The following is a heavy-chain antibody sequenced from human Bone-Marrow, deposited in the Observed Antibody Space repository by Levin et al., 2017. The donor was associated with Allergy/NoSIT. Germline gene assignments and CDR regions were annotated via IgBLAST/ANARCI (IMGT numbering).Heavy chain of an antibody. J-gene: IGHJ4*02. D-gene: IGHD2-2*01. Sequence: KISCKASGGTFSSYAISWVRQAPGQGLEWMGGIIPIFGTANYAQKFQGRVTITADESTSTAYMELSSLRSEDTAVYYCARAPGRVVVPAAQIDYWGQGTLVTVSS. CDR2: IIPIFGTA. CDR3: ARAPGRVVVPAAQIDY. V-gene: IGHV1-69*01. CDR1: GGTFSSYA.